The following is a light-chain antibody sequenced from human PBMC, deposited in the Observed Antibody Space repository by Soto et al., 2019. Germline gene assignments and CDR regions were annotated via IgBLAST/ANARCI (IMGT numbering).Light chain of an antibody. CDR2: AAS. CDR1: QSISNF. J-gene: IGKJ4*01. CDR3: QQYYNSVLT. Sequence: DIQMTQSPSSLSASLVDRVTITCLASQSISNFLNWVQHKPGNAPKVLISAASTLQSGVPPRFSGSESGTDFTLTISSLQPEDSASYYCQQYYNSVLTFGGGTKVDIK. V-gene: IGKV1-39*01.